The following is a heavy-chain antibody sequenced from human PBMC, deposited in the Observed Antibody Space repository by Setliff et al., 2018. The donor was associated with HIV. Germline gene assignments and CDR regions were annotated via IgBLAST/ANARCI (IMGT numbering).Heavy chain of an antibody. D-gene: IGHD3-22*01. CDR3: ASGARYAYYYDGSGYYRHFDY. CDR2: IYTTGST. CDR1: GGSISSGTYY. J-gene: IGHJ4*02. V-gene: IGHV4-61*09. Sequence: SSETLSLTCTVSGGSISSGTYYWTWIRQPAGKGLEWIGHIYTTGSTNYNPSLKSRVTMSVDTSKNQFSLNLSSVTAADTAVYYCASGARYAYYYDGSGYYRHFDYWGQGTLVTVSS.